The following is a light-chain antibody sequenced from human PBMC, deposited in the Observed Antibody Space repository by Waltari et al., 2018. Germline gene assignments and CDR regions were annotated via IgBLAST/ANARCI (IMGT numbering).Light chain of an antibody. Sequence: IVLTQSPGTLSLSPGERVTLSCRASQNVDINRLAWYQQKFGQTPRLLIYGASNRAAGIPDRFSGSGSGTDFTLTISRREPEDVAVYYCQQYGDSSFTFGQGTKLEIK. CDR1: QNVDINR. V-gene: IGKV3-20*01. CDR2: GAS. CDR3: QQYGDSSFT. J-gene: IGKJ2*01.